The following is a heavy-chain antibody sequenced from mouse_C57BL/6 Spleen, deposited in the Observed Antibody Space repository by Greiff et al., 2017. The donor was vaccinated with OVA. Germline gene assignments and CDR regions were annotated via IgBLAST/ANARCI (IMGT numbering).Heavy chain of an antibody. CDR2: IHPNSGST. D-gene: IGHD2-4*01. CDR3: ARHDSYAMDY. Sequence: QVQLQQSGAELVKPGASVKLSCKASGYTFTSYWMHWVKQRPGQGLEWIGMIHPNSGSTYYNEKFKSKATLTVDKSSSTAYMQRRSLTSEDSAVYECARHDSYAMDYWGQGTSGTVAS. J-gene: IGHJ4*01. V-gene: IGHV1-64*01. CDR1: GYTFTSYW.